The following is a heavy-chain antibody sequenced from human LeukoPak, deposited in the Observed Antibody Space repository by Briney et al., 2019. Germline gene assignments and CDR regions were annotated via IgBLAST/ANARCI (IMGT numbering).Heavy chain of an antibody. V-gene: IGHV1-8*01. CDR3: ARDDGYGMDV. CDR2: MSPNSGDT. J-gene: IGHJ6*02. Sequence: ASVKVSCKASGYTFTSYDFNWVRQATGQRPEWMGWMSPNSGDTGYAQKFQDRVTMTRNTSISTAYMELSSLRSDDTAVYYCARDDGYGMDVWGQGTTVTVSS. CDR1: GYTFTSYD.